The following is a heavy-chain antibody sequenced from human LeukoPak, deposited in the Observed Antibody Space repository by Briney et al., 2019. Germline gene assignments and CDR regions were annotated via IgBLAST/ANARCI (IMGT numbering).Heavy chain of an antibody. CDR2: IYYRGST. J-gene: IGHJ5*02. CDR1: GGSISSSPYY. Sequence: SETLSLTCTVSGGSISSSPYYWGWIRQPPGKGLEWIGTIYYRGSTYYNSSLKSRVTISVDTSKNQFSLRLTSVTAADTAVYYCARLGRTYYDFWSGPWGQGTLVTVSS. V-gene: IGHV4-39*01. CDR3: ARLGRTYYDFWSGP. D-gene: IGHD3-3*01.